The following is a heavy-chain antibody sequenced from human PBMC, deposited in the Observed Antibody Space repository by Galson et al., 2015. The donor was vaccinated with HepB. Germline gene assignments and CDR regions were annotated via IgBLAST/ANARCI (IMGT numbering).Heavy chain of an antibody. D-gene: IGHD3-10*01. CDR1: GDSVPSNSAA. Sequence: CAISGDSVPSNSAAWNWIRQSPPRGLEWLGRTYYRSKWYNDYAVSVNSRITLNPDTSKNQFSLQLNSVTPEDTAVYYCARDIGESYYYYYGMDVWGQGTTVTVSS. J-gene: IGHJ6*02. CDR2: TYYRSKWYN. V-gene: IGHV6-1*01. CDR3: ARDIGESYYYYYGMDV.